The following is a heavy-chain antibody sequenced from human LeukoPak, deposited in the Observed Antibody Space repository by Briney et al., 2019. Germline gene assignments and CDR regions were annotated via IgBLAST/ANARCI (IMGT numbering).Heavy chain of an antibody. Sequence: SGGSLRLSCTASGFTFSNYAMNWVRQAPGKGLVWVSAISGSGGSTYYADSVKGRFTISRDNSKNTLYLQMNRLRAEDTAVYYCAKRGLAAALFRWGQGTLVTVSS. CDR2: ISGSGGST. V-gene: IGHV3-23*01. J-gene: IGHJ4*02. CDR1: GFTFSNYA. CDR3: AKRGLAAALFR. D-gene: IGHD6-13*01.